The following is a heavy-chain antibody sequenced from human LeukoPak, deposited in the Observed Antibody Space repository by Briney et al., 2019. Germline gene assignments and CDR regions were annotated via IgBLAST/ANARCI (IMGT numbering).Heavy chain of an antibody. CDR3: AREPPELYYMDV. CDR2: IYSGGST. CDR1: AFTVSSNY. V-gene: IGHV3-53*01. D-gene: IGHD1-7*01. J-gene: IGHJ6*03. Sequence: GGSLRLSCAASAFTVSSNYMSWVRQAPGKGLEWVSVIYSGGSTYYADSVKGRFTISRDNSKNTLYLQMNSLRAEDTAVYYCAREPPELYYMDVWGKGTTVTVSS.